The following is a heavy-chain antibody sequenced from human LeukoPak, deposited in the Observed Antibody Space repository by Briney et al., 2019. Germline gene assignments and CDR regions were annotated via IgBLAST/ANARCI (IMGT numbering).Heavy chain of an antibody. J-gene: IGHJ6*03. CDR2: IIPIFGTA. Sequence: ASVKVSCKASNYTFTSYGFSWVRQAPGQGLEWVGGIIPIFGTANYAQKFQGRVTITADESTSTDYMELSSLRSEDTAVYYCAVGPFGDYYMDVWGKGTTVTVSS. CDR1: NYTFTSYG. V-gene: IGHV1-69*13. D-gene: IGHD3-16*01. CDR3: AVGPFGDYYMDV.